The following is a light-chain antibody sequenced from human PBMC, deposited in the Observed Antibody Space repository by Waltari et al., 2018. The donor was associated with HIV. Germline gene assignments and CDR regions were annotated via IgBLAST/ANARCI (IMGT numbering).Light chain of an antibody. Sequence: DIKMTQSPSILSASLGVRITSACRASQSVNTWVAWYQQKPGKAPKRLIHTASTLARGSPSRCSGRGSGAVFTLTIGGLQPDDFATYYCQQYETYYTFGLGTKVE. CDR3: QQYETYYT. V-gene: IGKV1-5*03. J-gene: IGKJ2*01. CDR2: TAS. CDR1: QSVNTW.